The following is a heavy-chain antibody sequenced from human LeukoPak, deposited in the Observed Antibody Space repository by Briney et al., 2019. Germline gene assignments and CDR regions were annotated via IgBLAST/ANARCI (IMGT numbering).Heavy chain of an antibody. Sequence: GTSLRLSCAASGFPFSSYDMHWVRQAPGKGLEWVAVISYDGSNKYYADSVKGRFTISRDNSKNTLYLQMNSLRAEDTAVYYCARDSAHYYYGMDVWGQGTTVTVSS. J-gene: IGHJ6*02. CDR2: ISYDGSNK. CDR1: GFPFSSYD. CDR3: ARDSAHYYYGMDV. V-gene: IGHV3-30*19.